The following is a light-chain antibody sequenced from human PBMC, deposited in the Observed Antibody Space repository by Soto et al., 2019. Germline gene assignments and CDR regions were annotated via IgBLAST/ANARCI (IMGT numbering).Light chain of an antibody. V-gene: IGKV3-20*01. CDR1: QSVSSSY. J-gene: IGKJ5*01. CDR2: GAS. CDR3: QQYGSSPFT. Sequence: EIVLTQSPGTLSLSPGERGTRSCRASQSVSSSYLAWYQQKPGQAPRVLIYGASSRATGIPDRFSGSGSGTDFTLTISRLEPEDFAVYYCQQYGSSPFTFGQGTRLEIK.